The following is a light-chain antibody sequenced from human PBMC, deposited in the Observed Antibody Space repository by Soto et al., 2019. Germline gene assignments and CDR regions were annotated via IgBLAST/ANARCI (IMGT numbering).Light chain of an antibody. J-gene: IGLJ2*01. V-gene: IGLV2-14*01. Sequence: QSALTQPASVSGSPGQSITISCTGNSSDVGGYNYVSWYQQHPGKAPKLMIYDVSNRPSGVSNRFSGSKSGNTASLTISGLQAEDEADYYCSSYTSSSTSGVFGGGTKLTVL. CDR2: DVS. CDR3: SSYTSSSTSGV. CDR1: SSDVGGYNY.